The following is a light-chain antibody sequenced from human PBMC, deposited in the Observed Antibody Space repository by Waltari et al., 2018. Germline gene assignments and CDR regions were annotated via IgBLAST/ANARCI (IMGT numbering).Light chain of an antibody. V-gene: IGKV4-1*01. Sequence: DIVMTQSPESLAVPLGERATITCRSSQGVLDDSNNKNYVAWYQQKPGQPPKLLIYWASTRESGVPDRISGSESGTEFTLTVSSLQAEDVALYYCQQYYSTPYTFGQGTKVEI. J-gene: IGKJ2*01. CDR3: QQYYSTPYT. CDR1: QGVLDDSNNKNY. CDR2: WAS.